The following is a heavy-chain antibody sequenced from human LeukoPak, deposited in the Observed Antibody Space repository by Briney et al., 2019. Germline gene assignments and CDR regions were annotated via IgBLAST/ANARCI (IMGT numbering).Heavy chain of an antibody. Sequence: GRSLSLSCAASGFSFGRCSMHWVRQAPGKGLEWVAIISPEGSNKYYADSVKGRFTISRDNSKNTLFLQMNSLRPEDTSVYYCAKDFRWLTEYWGQGTLVTVSS. CDR3: AKDFRWLTEY. D-gene: IGHD6-19*01. V-gene: IGHV3-30*18. CDR1: GFSFGRCS. J-gene: IGHJ4*02. CDR2: ISPEGSNK.